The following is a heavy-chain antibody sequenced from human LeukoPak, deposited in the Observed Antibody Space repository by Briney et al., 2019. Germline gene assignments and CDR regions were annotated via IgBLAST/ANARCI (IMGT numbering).Heavy chain of an antibody. CDR2: MYSGGST. CDR3: ARDPMYSSYWHDY. D-gene: IGHD6-6*01. Sequence: GGSLRLSCAASGFTVSSNYMSWVRQAPGKGLEWVSVMYSGGSTYYADSVKGRFTISRDNSKNTLYLQMNSLRAEDTAVYYCARDPMYSSYWHDYWGQGTLVTVSS. J-gene: IGHJ4*02. V-gene: IGHV3-66*01. CDR1: GFTVSSNY.